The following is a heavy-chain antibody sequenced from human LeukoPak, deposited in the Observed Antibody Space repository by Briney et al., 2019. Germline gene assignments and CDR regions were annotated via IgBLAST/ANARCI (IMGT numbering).Heavy chain of an antibody. CDR3: ARERLRKSGFDP. D-gene: IGHD6-25*01. J-gene: IGHJ5*02. V-gene: IGHV1-2*02. Sequence: GASVKVSCKASGYTFTGYYMHWVRQAPGQGLEWMGWINPNSGGTNYAKKFQGRVTMTRDTSISTAYMELSRLRSDDTAVYYCARERLRKSGFDPWGQGTLVTVSS. CDR2: INPNSGGT. CDR1: GYTFTGYY.